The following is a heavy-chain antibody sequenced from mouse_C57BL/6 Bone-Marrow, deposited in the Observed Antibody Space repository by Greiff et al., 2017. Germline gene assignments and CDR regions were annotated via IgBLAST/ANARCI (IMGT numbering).Heavy chain of an antibody. D-gene: IGHD2-2*01. J-gene: IGHJ3*01. V-gene: IGHV5-2*01. Sequence: EVNVVESGGGLVQPGESLKLSCESNEYEFPSHDMSWVRKTPEKRLELVAAINSDGGSTYYPDTMARRFIISRDNTKKTLYLQMSSLRSEDTALYYCALMRVTTGFAYWGQGTLVTVSA. CDR1: EYEFPSHD. CDR3: ALMRVTTGFAY. CDR2: INSDGGST.